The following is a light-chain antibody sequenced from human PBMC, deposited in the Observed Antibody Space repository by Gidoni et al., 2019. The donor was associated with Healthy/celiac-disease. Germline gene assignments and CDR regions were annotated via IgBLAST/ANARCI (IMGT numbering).Light chain of an antibody. CDR3: QQYNSYPWT. CDR1: QSISSW. J-gene: IGKJ1*01. V-gene: IGKV1-5*01. Sequence: DIQMTQSPSTLSVSVGDRVTITCRASQSISSWLAWYQQKPGKAHKLLIYDASSLESGVPSRFSGSGSGTEFTRTISSLQPDDFATYYCQQYNSYPWTFGQGTKVEIK. CDR2: DAS.